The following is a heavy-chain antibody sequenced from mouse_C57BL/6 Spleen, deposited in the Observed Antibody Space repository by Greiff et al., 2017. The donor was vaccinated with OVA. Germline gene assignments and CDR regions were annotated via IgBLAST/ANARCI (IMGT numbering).Heavy chain of an antibody. Sequence: QVQLQQSGPELVKPGASVKISCKASGYAFSSSWMNWVKQRPGKGLEWIGRIYPGGGDTNYNGKFKGKATLTADKSSSTAYMQLSSLTSEDSAVYFCARTPTTVVALYWYFDVWGTGTTVTVSS. CDR1: GYAFSSSW. D-gene: IGHD1-1*01. CDR2: IYPGGGDT. CDR3: ARTPTTVVALYWYFDV. J-gene: IGHJ1*03. V-gene: IGHV1-82*01.